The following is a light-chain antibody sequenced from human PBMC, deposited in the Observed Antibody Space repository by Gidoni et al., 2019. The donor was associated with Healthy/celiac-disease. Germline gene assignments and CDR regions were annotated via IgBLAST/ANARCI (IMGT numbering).Light chain of an antibody. CDR2: YKSDSDK. V-gene: IGLV5-45*01. J-gene: IGLJ3*02. Sequence: QAVLPQPASLSAYPGASASPTCTLRSGINVGTYRIYWFQQKPGNPPQYRLRYKSDSDKQQGSGVPSRFYGYKDASANAGILLISGLQSEDEADYYCMIWHSSAWVFGGGTKLTVL. CDR1: SGINVGTYR. CDR3: MIWHSSAWV.